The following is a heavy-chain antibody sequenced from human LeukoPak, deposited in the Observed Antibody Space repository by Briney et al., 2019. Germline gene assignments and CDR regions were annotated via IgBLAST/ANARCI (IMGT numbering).Heavy chain of an antibody. V-gene: IGHV1-24*01. CDR1: GYTLIKLS. CDR3: ATDIMITFGGNY. J-gene: IGHJ4*02. Sequence: GASVKVSCKVFGYTLIKLSIHWVRQAPGKGLEWMGGFDPEDGETIYAQKLQGRVTMTEDTSTDTAYMELRNLRSDDTAVYYCATDIMITFGGNYWGQGTLVTVSS. CDR2: FDPEDGET. D-gene: IGHD3-16*01.